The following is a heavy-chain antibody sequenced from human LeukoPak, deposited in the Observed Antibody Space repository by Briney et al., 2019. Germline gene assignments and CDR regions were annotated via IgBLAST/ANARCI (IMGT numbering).Heavy chain of an antibody. V-gene: IGHV1-8*03. Sequence: GASVKVSCKASGYTFTSYDINWVRQATGQGLEWMGWMNPNSGNTGYAQKFQGRVTITRNTSISTAYMELSSLRSEDTAVYYCARGRLFSGYYGSGPNWFDPWGQGTLVTVSS. J-gene: IGHJ5*02. CDR3: ARGRLFSGYYGSGPNWFDP. D-gene: IGHD3-10*01. CDR2: MNPNSGNT. CDR1: GYTFTSYD.